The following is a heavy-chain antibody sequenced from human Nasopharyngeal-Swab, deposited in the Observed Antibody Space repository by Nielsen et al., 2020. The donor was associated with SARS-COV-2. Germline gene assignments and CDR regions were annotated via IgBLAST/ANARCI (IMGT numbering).Heavy chain of an antibody. J-gene: IGHJ4*02. D-gene: IGHD2/OR15-2a*01. Sequence: GGTLRLSCVASGFPLRTKGRRGVRQAQGKGLEWVSSISGSGDISGRGGSTYYADSVKGRFTISRDNSKNTLSLQRNSLRAEDTAVYYCAKDLRGPYFFWGQGTLVTVSS. V-gene: IGHV3-23*01. CDR2: ISGSGDISGRGGST. CDR3: AKDLRGPYFF. CDR1: GFPLRTKG.